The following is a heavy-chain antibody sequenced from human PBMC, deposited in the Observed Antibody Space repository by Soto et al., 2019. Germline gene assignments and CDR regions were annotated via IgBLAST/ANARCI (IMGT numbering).Heavy chain of an antibody. CDR3: AGVASFRGMDV. D-gene: IGHD2-21*01. Sequence: TLALPVPLAGGTVSGNSGAGDWLLQSPSRGLEWLGRTHYRSRWYNDYAVSVKSRITVTPDTSKNQFSLHLDSVIPEDTAVYYCAGVASFRGMDVWGQGTPVTV. CDR2: THYRSRWYN. CDR1: GGTVSGNSGA. V-gene: IGHV6-1*01. J-gene: IGHJ6*02.